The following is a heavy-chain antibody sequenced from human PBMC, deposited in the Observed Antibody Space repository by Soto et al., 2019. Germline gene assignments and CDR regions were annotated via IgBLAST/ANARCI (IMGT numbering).Heavy chain of an antibody. CDR3: AGGGGRKGNNTGFDN. D-gene: IGHD1-1*01. Sequence: QMQLVESGGGVVQPGRSLRVSCATSGFAFSYYGIHWVRQAPGKGLEWVADISHDGKDKWYADSVKGRFTISRDNSENRLYLQRTGLKGEDPAVSFGAGGGGRKGNNTGFDNWGQGTLVTVPS. CDR2: ISHDGKDK. V-gene: IGHV3-30*03. J-gene: IGHJ4*02. CDR1: GFAFSYYG.